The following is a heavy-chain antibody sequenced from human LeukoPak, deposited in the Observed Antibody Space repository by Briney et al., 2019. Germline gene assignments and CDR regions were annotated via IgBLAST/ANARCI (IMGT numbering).Heavy chain of an antibody. J-gene: IGHJ6*03. Sequence: GGSLRLSCAASGFSFSSDRMSWVRQAPGKGLEWVANIKQDGSEKYYVDSAKGRFTISRDNAKNSLYLQMNSLRAEDTAVYYCARAPGYSSGWYGYYYYYYMDVWGKGTTVTVSS. D-gene: IGHD6-19*01. CDR2: IKQDGSEK. V-gene: IGHV3-7*01. CDR3: ARAPGYSSGWYGYYYYYYMDV. CDR1: GFSFSSDR.